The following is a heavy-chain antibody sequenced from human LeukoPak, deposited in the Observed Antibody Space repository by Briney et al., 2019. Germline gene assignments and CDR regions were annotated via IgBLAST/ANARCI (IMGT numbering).Heavy chain of an antibody. CDR2: IIPIFGTA. V-gene: IGHV1-69*13. CDR3: ARAVRGIAARPFDY. J-gene: IGHJ4*02. Sequence: GASVKVSCKASGGTFSSYAISWVRQAPGQGLEWMGGIIPIFGTANYAQKFQGRVTITADESTSTAYMELSSLRSEDTAVYYCARAVRGIAARPFDYWGQGTLVTVSS. D-gene: IGHD6-6*01. CDR1: GGTFSSYA.